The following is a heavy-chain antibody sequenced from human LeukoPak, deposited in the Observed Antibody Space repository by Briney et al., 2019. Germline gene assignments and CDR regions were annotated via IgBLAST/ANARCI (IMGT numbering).Heavy chain of an antibody. V-gene: IGHV4-59*12. J-gene: IGHJ4*02. Sequence: SETLSLTCTVSGGSISSYYWSWIRQPPGKGLEWIGYIYYSGSTNYNPSLKSRVTMSVDTSKNQFSLKLSSVTAADTAVYYCAREGGEAAAMGYWGQGTLVTVSS. D-gene: IGHD6-13*01. CDR3: AREGGEAAAMGY. CDR2: IYYSGST. CDR1: GGSISSYY.